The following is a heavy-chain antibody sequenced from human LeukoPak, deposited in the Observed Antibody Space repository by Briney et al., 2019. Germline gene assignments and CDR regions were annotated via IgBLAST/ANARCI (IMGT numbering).Heavy chain of an antibody. V-gene: IGHV4-30-4*01. CDR2: LYYSGRT. D-gene: IGHD4-17*01. CDR3: ARALERGVTTTLPYGYYGMDV. CDR1: GGSISSGDYY. J-gene: IGHJ6*02. Sequence: SQTLSLTCTVSGGSISSGDYYWSWIRQPPGKGLEGLGYLYYSGRTYYNPSLKSRVTISVDTSKNQFSLKLSSMTAADTAVYYCARALERGVTTTLPYGYYGMDVWGQGTTVTVSS.